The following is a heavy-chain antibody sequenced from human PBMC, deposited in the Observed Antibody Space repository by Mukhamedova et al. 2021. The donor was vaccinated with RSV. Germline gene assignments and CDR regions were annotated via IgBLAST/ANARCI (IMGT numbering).Heavy chain of an antibody. D-gene: IGHD2-2*01. CDR3: ARDLRRDVVVPGAHYYYYYMDV. V-gene: IGHV3-53*01. Sequence: GLEWVSVIYSGGSTYYADSAKGRFTISRDNSKNTLYLQMNSLRAEDTAVYYCARDLRRDVVVPGAHYYYYYMDVWGKGTTVTVSS. CDR2: IYSGGST. J-gene: IGHJ6*03.